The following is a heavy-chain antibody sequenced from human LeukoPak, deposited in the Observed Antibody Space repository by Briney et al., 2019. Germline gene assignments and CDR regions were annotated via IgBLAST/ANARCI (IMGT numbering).Heavy chain of an antibody. V-gene: IGHV4-59*01. J-gene: IGHJ4*01. Sequence: PSETLSLTCTVSGGSFSTYYWTWIRQPVGKGLEWIGYFYYNGNANYNPSLKGRVTVSTDSSKNQVSLKLRSVTAADTAVYYCARGVDYNSYYFDSWGQGTLVTVSS. CDR3: ARGVDYNSYYFDS. CDR1: GGSFSTYY. CDR2: FYYNGNA. D-gene: IGHD4-11*01.